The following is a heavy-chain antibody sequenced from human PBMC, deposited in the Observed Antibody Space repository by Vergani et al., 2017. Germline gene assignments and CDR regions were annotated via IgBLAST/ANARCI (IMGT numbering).Heavy chain of an antibody. Sequence: EVQLLESGGGLVQPGGSLRLSCAASGFTFSSYAMSWVRQAPGKGLEWVSAISGSGGSTSYADSVKGRFTISRDNSKNTLYLQMNSLRAEDTAVYYCAKDQSYCSSTSCDAFDIWGQGIMVTVSS. CDR1: GFTFSSYA. CDR3: AKDQSYCSSTSCDAFDI. CDR2: ISGSGGST. J-gene: IGHJ3*02. V-gene: IGHV3-23*01. D-gene: IGHD2-2*01.